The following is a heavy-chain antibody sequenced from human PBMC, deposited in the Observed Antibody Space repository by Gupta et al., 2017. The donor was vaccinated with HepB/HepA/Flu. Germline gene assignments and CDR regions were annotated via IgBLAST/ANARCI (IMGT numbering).Heavy chain of an antibody. Sequence: EGQMVESGGGLVQPGGSLRFSCSASGFTVSSNYVNWVRQAPGKGLEWVSVNEFEGRPHYADSVKGRFSISRDNSKNTAYLQMNSLRLEDTGVYYCARSYPSDYYGMDVWGQGTTVTVSS. CDR1: GFTVSSNY. J-gene: IGHJ6*02. CDR3: ARSYPSDYYGMDV. V-gene: IGHV3-66*01. CDR2: NEFEGRP.